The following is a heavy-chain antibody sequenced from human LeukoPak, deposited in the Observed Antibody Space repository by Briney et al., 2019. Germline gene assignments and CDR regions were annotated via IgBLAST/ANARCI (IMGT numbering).Heavy chain of an antibody. CDR2: INPNSGGT. J-gene: IGHJ5*02. V-gene: IGHV1-2*02. Sequence: ASVKVSCKASGYTFTGYYMHWVRQAPGQGLEWMGWINPNSGGTNYAQKFQGRVTMTRDTSISTAYMELSRLRPDDTAVYYCARVNGDYGLSDDPWGQGTLVTVSS. D-gene: IGHD4-17*01. CDR1: GYTFTGYY. CDR3: ARVNGDYGLSDDP.